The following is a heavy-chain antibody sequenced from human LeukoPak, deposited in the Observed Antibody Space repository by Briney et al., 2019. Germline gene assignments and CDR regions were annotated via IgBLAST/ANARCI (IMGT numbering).Heavy chain of an antibody. J-gene: IGHJ6*02. D-gene: IGHD3-16*02. Sequence: PSETLSLTCAVYGGSFSGYYWSWIRQPPGKGLEWIGEINHSGSTNYNPSLKSRVTISVDTSKNQFSLKLSSVTAADTAVYYWARFGGGDYVWGSYRLPYGMDVWGQGTTVTVSS. CDR2: INHSGST. CDR3: ARFGGGDYVWGSYRLPYGMDV. V-gene: IGHV4-34*01. CDR1: GGSFSGYY.